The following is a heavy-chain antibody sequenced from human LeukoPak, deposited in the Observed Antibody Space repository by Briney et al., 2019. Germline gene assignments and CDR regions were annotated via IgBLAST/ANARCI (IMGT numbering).Heavy chain of an antibody. CDR1: GYTFTSYA. CDR2: INAGNGNT. CDR3: ARVLGYCSGGSCSNWFDP. J-gene: IGHJ5*02. D-gene: IGHD2-15*01. V-gene: IGHV1-3*01. Sequence: ASVKVSCKASGYTFTSYAMHWVRQAPGQRLEWMGWINAGNGNTKYSQKSQGRVTITRDTSASTAYMELSSLRSEDTAVYYCARVLGYCSGGSCSNWFDPWGQGTLVTVSS.